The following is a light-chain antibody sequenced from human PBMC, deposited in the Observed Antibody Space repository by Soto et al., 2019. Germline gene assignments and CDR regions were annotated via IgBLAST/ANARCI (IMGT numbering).Light chain of an antibody. V-gene: IGKV1-27*01. CDR2: ATS. J-gene: IGKJ4*01. Sequence: DLQMTQSPSSLSASVGDGVTITCRASQDISNYLAWYQQKPGKVPKLLIYATSSLQPGVPSRFSGSGSGTHFTLTISSLQPEDVATYYCQKYNSAPLAFGGGTRVEIK. CDR1: QDISNY. CDR3: QKYNSAPLA.